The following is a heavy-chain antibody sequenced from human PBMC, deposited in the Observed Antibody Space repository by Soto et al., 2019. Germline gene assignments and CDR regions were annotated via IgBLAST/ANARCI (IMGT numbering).Heavy chain of an antibody. J-gene: IGHJ5*02. V-gene: IGHV4-34*01. CDR3: ARGGDYDFWSGYYTGPKLDWFDP. D-gene: IGHD3-3*01. Sequence: SETLSLTCAVYGGSFSGYYWSWIRQPPGKGLEWIGEINHSGSTNYNPSLKSRVTISVDTSKNQFSLKLSSVTAADTAVYYCARGGDYDFWSGYYTGPKLDWFDPWGQGTLVTVSS. CDR2: INHSGST. CDR1: GGSFSGYY.